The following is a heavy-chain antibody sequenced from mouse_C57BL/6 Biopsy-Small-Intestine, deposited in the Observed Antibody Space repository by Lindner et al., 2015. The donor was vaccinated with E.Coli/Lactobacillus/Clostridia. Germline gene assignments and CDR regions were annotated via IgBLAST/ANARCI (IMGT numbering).Heavy chain of an antibody. Sequence: VQLQESGPGLAKPSQTLSLTCSVTGYSITSDYWNWIRTFPGNKLEYLGYISYSGNTYYNPSLKSQISISRDTSKNQYYLQLNSVTTEDTATYYCARSAHTYFSYDVYFDYWGQGTTLTVSS. CDR3: ARSAHTYFSYDVYFDY. CDR1: GYSITSDY. J-gene: IGHJ2*01. CDR2: ISYSGNT. V-gene: IGHV3-8*01. D-gene: IGHD2-12*01.